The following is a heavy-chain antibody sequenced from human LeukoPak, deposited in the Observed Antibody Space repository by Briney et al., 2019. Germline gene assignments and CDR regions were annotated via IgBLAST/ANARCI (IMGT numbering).Heavy chain of an antibody. D-gene: IGHD5-12*01. J-gene: IGHJ4*02. V-gene: IGHV3-43D*03. CDR1: GFTFDDYA. Sequence: GGSLRLSCAASGFTFDDYAMHWVRQAPGKGLEWVSLISWDGGSTYYADPVKGRFAISRDNSKNSLYLQMNSLRAEDTALYYCAKGTLRLRYYFDYWGQGTLVTVSS. CDR2: ISWDGGST. CDR3: AKGTLRLRYYFDY.